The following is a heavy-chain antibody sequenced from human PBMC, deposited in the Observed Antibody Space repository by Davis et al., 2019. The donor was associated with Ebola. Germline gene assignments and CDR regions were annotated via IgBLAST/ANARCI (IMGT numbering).Heavy chain of an antibody. J-gene: IGHJ3*02. CDR1: GFHFNEYA. Sequence: GGSLRLSCAASGFHFNEYALSWVRQAPGKGLEWVSAISGSGGSTYYADSVKGRFTISRDNSKNTLYLQMNSLRAEDTAVYYCANYVAFDIWGQGTMVTVSS. V-gene: IGHV3-23*01. CDR3: ANYVAFDI. D-gene: IGHD3-16*01. CDR2: ISGSGGST.